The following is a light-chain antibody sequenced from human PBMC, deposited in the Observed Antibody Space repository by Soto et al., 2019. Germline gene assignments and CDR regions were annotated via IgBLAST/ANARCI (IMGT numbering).Light chain of an antibody. J-gene: IGLJ1*01. Sequence: QSALTQPASVSGSPGQSITISCTGTSSDIGTYNYVSWYQQHPGKAPKLMIYDVSNRPSGVSNRFSGSKSGSTASLTISGLQAEDVADYYCNSYTTSTTFAFGTGTKVTVL. CDR3: NSYTTSTTFA. V-gene: IGLV2-14*01. CDR1: SSDIGTYNY. CDR2: DVS.